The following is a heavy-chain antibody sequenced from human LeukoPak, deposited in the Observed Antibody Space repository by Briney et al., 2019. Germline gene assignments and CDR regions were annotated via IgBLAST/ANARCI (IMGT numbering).Heavy chain of an antibody. J-gene: IGHJ4*02. CDR3: ARDRYYDSSGYYYESEY. D-gene: IGHD3-22*01. CDR2: IKPIFGTA. CDR1: GGTFSSYA. V-gene: IGHV1-69*13. Sequence: GASVKVSCKASGGTFSSYAISWVRQAPGQGLEWMGGIKPIFGTANYAQKFQGRVTITADESTSTAYMELSSLRSEDTAMYYCARDRYYDSSGYYYESEYWGQGTLVTVSS.